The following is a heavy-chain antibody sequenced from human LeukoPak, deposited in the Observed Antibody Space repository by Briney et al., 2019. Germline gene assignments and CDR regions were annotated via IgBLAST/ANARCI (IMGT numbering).Heavy chain of an antibody. CDR3: AKDLPAAYFDY. Sequence: GGSLRLSCAASGFTFSAYWMSWVRQAPGKGLEWVANIRPDGSEKYYVGSVKGRLTISRDNSRTTLYLQMNSLRAEDTAVYHCAKDLPAAYFDYWGQGTLVTVSS. CDR1: GFTFSAYW. D-gene: IGHD2-2*01. V-gene: IGHV3-7*04. J-gene: IGHJ4*02. CDR2: IRPDGSEK.